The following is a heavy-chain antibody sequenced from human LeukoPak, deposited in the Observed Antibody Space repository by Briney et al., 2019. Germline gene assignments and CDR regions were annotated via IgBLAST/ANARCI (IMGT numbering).Heavy chain of an antibody. CDR3: AKDPRVGSRVATPCH. V-gene: IGHV3-23*01. CDR1: GFTFSSYA. CDR2: ISGSGGST. J-gene: IGHJ4*02. Sequence: GGSLRRSCAASGFTFSSYAMSWVRQAPGKGLQWVSAISGSGGSTYYADSVKGRFTISRDNSKSTLFLQMNSLRAEDTAVYYCAKDPRVGSRVATPCHSGQGTLVTVSS. D-gene: IGHD5-24*01.